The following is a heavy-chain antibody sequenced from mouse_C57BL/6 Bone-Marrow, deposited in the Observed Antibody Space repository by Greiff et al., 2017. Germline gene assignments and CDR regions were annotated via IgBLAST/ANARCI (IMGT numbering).Heavy chain of an antibody. CDR1: GFTFSSYA. CDR2: ISDGGSYT. CDR3: ARDLRNYAMDY. Sequence: DVMLVESGGGLVKPGGSLKLSCAASGFTFSSYAMSWVRQTPEKRLEWVATISDGGSYTYYPDNVKGRFTISRDNAKNNLYLQMSHLKSEDTAMYYCARDLRNYAMDYWGQGTSVTVSS. J-gene: IGHJ4*01. V-gene: IGHV5-4*01.